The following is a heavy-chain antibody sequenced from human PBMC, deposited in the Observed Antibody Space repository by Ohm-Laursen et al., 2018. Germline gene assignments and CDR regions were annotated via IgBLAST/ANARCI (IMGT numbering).Heavy chain of an antibody. CDR1: GGTFSSYA. J-gene: IGHJ6*02. CDR3: ASGPSIAAAGNSPYGMDV. V-gene: IGHV1-69*13. D-gene: IGHD6-13*01. CDR2: IIPIFGTA. Sequence: SVKVSCKASGGTFSSYAISWVRQAPGQGLEWMGGIIPIFGTANYAQKFQGRVTITADESTSTAYMELSSLRSEDTAVYYCASGPSIAAAGNSPYGMDVWGQGTTVTVSS.